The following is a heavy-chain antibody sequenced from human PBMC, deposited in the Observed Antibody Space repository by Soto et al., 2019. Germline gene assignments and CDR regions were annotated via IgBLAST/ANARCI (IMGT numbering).Heavy chain of an antibody. CDR3: ARAISLIMAAPAY. CDR1: GYTFSRYA. CDR2: ISPYNGNA. D-gene: IGHD2-8*01. J-gene: IGHJ4*02. Sequence: SVKVSCKTSGYTFSRYAISGVGQAPGQGRDGMGWISPYNGNANYTEKFQGRVSMTTDTSTTTAYMELTSLTSDDTAIYYCARAISLIMAAPAYWGQGTLVTVSS. V-gene: IGHV1-18*04.